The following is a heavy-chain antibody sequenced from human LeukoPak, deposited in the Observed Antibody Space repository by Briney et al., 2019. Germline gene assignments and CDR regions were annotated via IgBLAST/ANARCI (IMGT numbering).Heavy chain of an antibody. CDR3: ARDRSSGYESPFDY. Sequence: GGSLRLSCAASGFTFSSYAMSWVRQAPGKGLEWVSAISGSGGSTYYADSVKGRFTISRDNSKNTLYLQMNSLRAEDTAVYYCARDRSSGYESPFDYWGQGTLVTVSS. J-gene: IGHJ4*02. V-gene: IGHV3-23*01. CDR2: ISGSGGST. CDR1: GFTFSSYA. D-gene: IGHD5-12*01.